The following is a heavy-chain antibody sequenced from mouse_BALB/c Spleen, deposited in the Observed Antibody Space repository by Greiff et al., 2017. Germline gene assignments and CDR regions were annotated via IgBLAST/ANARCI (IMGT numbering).Heavy chain of an antibody. CDR2: INPSNGRT. CDR3: ARDYYGRGFAY. J-gene: IGHJ3*01. V-gene: IGHV1S81*02. D-gene: IGHD1-1*01. Sequence: VQLQQSGAELVKPGASVKLSCKASGYTFTSYWMHWVKQRPGQGLEWIGEINPSNGRTNYNEKFKSKATLTVDKSSSTAYMQLSSLTSEDSAVYYCARDYYGRGFAYWGQGTLVTVSA. CDR1: GYTFTSYW.